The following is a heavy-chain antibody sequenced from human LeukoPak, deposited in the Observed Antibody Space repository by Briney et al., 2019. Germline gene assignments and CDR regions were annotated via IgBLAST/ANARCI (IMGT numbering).Heavy chain of an antibody. V-gene: IGHV4-34*01. Sequence: PSETLSLTCAAYGGSFSGYYWSWIRQPPGKGLEWIGEINHSGSTNYNPSLKSRVTISVDTSKNQFSLKLSSVTAADTAVYYCARGRVFSLGWSPRIWGQGTMVTVSS. CDR3: ARGRVFSLGWSPRI. CDR1: GGSFSGYY. CDR2: INHSGST. D-gene: IGHD3-3*01. J-gene: IGHJ3*02.